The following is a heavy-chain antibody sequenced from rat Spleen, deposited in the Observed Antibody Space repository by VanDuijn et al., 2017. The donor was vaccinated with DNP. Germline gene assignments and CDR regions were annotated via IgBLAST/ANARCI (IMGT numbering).Heavy chain of an antibody. J-gene: IGHJ2*01. V-gene: IGHV5-27*01. D-gene: IGHD1-12*02. CDR3: TRWGGDYFDY. Sequence: EVQLVESGGGLVQPGRSLKLSCAASGFTFSYYGMAWVRQAPKKGLEWVASISATGGSTSYRDSVRGRFTISRDNAKSTLYLQMDSLRSEDAATYYCTRWGGDYFDYWGQGVMVTVSS. CDR1: GFTFSYYG. CDR2: ISATGGST.